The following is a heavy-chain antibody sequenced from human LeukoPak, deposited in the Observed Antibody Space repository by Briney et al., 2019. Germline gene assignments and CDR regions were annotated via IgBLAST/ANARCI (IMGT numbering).Heavy chain of an antibody. CDR2: IHRDGGMT. J-gene: IGHJ6*03. CDR1: GFTFGDYA. Sequence: PGGSLRLSCTASGFTFGDYAMSWVRQGPGKGLVWVERIHRDGGMTRYADSVEGRFTISRDNAKNTLYLQTNSLRAEDTAIYYCVRETGTIGYYMDVWGKGTTVTVSS. D-gene: IGHD2-15*01. CDR3: VRETGTIGYYMDV. V-gene: IGHV3-74*01.